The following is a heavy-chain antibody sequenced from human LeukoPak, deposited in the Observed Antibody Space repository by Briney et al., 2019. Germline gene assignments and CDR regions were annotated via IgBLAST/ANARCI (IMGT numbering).Heavy chain of an antibody. V-gene: IGHV6-1*01. CDR2: TYYRSKWYN. D-gene: IGHD6-19*01. J-gene: IGHJ4*02. CDR1: GDSVSSNSAA. Sequence: SQTLSLTCAISGDSVSSNSAAWNWIRQSASRGLECLGRTYYRSKWYNDYAVSVKSRITINPDTSKNQFSLQLNSVTPEDTAVYYCAREGDSSGWPLDYWGQGTLVTVSS. CDR3: AREGDSSGWPLDY.